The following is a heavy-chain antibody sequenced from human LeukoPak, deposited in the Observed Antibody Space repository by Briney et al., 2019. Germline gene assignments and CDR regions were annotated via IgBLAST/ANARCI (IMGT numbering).Heavy chain of an antibody. D-gene: IGHD4-17*01. CDR2: ISYDGSNK. CDR3: AKDLGYGDYIDY. V-gene: IGHV3-30*18. CDR1: GFTFSNYW. J-gene: IGHJ4*02. Sequence: GGSLRLSCAASGFTFSNYWMSWVRQAPGKGLEWVAVISYDGSNKYYADSVKGRFTISRDNSKNTLYLQMNSLRAEDTAVHYCAKDLGYGDYIDYWGQGTLVTVSS.